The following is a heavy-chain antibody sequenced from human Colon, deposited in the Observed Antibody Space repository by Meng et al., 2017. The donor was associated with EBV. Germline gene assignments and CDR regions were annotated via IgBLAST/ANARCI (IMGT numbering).Heavy chain of an antibody. CDR2: INQSGST. J-gene: IGHJ5*02. CDR3: ARGDGSGSGNWFDP. V-gene: IGHV4-34*01. Sequence: SETLSLHCACYCGFFRCDHWGCNRQPPGKGLEWIGEINQSGSTHYNPSLKSRLTISVETSKNQFSLKLSSVTAADTAVYYCARGDGSGSGNWFDPWGQGTLVTVSS. D-gene: IGHD3-10*01. CDR1: CGFFRCDH.